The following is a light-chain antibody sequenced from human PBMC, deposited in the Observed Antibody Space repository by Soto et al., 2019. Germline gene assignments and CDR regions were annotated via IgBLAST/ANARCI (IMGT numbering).Light chain of an antibody. V-gene: IGLV2-14*01. CDR3: SSYTSSSTRV. CDR2: EVN. J-gene: IGLJ3*02. Sequence: QSALTQPASLSGSPGQSITISCTGTSSDIGAYDHVSWFQQHPGKAPKLMISEVNNRPSGVSNRFSGSKSGNTASLTISGLQAEDEADYYCSSYTSSSTRVFGGGTK. CDR1: SSDIGAYDH.